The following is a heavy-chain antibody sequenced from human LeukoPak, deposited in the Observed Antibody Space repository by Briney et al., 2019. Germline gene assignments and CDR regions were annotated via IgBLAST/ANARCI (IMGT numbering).Heavy chain of an antibody. CDR2: ISSSSSYI. CDR1: GFTFSSYS. Sequence: PGGSLRLSCAASGFTFSSYSMNWVRQAPGKGLEWVSSISSSSSYIYYADSVKGRFTISRDNSKNTLYLQMNSLRAEDTAVYYCARDPGGYYYDPIYYFDYWGQGTLVTVSS. CDR3: ARDPGGYYYDPIYYFDY. V-gene: IGHV3-21*01. J-gene: IGHJ4*02. D-gene: IGHD3-22*01.